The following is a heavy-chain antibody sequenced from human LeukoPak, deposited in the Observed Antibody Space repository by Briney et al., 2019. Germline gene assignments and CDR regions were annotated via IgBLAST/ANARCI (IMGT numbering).Heavy chain of an antibody. CDR1: GFTFSSNG. V-gene: IGHV3-30*02. CDR2: IRSDGSNE. Sequence: GGSLRLSCAASGFTFSSNGMHWVRQAPGKGLEWVAFIRSDGSNEYYADSVKGRFTISRDTSKNTLYLQMNRLRAEDTAVYSCAKSGAPFFFDYWGQGTLVTVSS. D-gene: IGHD3-10*01. CDR3: AKSGAPFFFDY. J-gene: IGHJ4*02.